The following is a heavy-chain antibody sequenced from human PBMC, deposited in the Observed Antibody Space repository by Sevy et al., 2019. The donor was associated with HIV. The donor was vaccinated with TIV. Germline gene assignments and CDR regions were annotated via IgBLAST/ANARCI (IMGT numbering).Heavy chain of an antibody. CDR3: ARDHYYDSSGGAFDI. J-gene: IGHJ3*02. CDR1: GFTFSSYG. CDR2: IWYDGSNK. V-gene: IGHV3-33*01. D-gene: IGHD3-22*01. Sequence: GGSLRLSCAASGFTFSSYGMHWVRQAPGKGLEWVAVIWYDGSNKYYAYSVKGRFTISRDNSKNTLYLQMNSLRAEDTAVYYCARDHYYDSSGGAFDIWGQGTMVTVSS.